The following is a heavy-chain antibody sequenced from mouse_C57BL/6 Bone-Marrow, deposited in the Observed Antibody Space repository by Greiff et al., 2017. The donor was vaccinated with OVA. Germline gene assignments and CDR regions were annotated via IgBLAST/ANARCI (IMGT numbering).Heavy chain of an antibody. J-gene: IGHJ1*03. CDR3: ERTYYGSRRYLDV. CDR2: IHPNSGST. D-gene: IGHD1-1*01. V-gene: IGHV1-64*01. CDR1: GYTFTSYW. Sequence: QVQLQQPGAELVKPGASVKLSCKASGYTFTSYWMHWVKQRPGQGLEWIGMIHPNSGSTNYNEKFKSKATLTVDKSSSTAYMELSSLTSEDSAVYYGERTYYGSRRYLDVWGTETTVTVSS.